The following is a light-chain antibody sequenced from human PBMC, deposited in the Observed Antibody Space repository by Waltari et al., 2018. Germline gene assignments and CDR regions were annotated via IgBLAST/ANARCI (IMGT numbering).Light chain of an antibody. CDR3: QQYHSYSLT. J-gene: IGKJ4*01. CDR1: QSISSW. CDR2: KAS. Sequence: DIQMPQSPSILSASVGDTLTITCRASQSISSWLAWYQQKPGKAPNLLIYKASTLESGVPSRFSGSGSGTEFTLTISSLQPDDFATYYCQQYHSYSLTFGGGTKVEIK. V-gene: IGKV1-5*03.